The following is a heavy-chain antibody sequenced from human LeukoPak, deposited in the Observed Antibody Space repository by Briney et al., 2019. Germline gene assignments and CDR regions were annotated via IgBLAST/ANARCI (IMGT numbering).Heavy chain of an antibody. V-gene: IGHV1-69*05. D-gene: IGHD3-10*01. CDR2: IIPIFGTA. J-gene: IGHJ4*02. CDR3: ASNFAGSGSLF. CDR1: GGTFSSYA. Sequence: ASVKVSCKASGGTFSSYAISWVRQAPGQGLEWMGGIIPIFGTANYAQKFQGRVTITTDESTSTAYMELSSLRSEDTAVYYCASNFAGSGSLFWGQGTLDTVSS.